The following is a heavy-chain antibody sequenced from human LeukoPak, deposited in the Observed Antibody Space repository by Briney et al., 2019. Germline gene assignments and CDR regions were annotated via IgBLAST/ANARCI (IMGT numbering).Heavy chain of an antibody. Sequence: GGTMRLSCAASGFTFSGYGMHWVRKAPGKGLEWVAVIRYDGSKKYYADSVKGRFSINRDNSKNTLYLQMNSLRADDAAVYYCATENSGSYYGYFDSWGQGTLVTDSS. V-gene: IGHV3-30*02. CDR1: GFTFSGYG. CDR3: ATENSGSYYGYFDS. D-gene: IGHD1-26*01. CDR2: IRYDGSKK. J-gene: IGHJ4*03.